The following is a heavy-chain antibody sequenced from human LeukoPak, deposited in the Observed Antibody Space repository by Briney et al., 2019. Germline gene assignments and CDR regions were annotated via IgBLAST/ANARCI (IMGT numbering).Heavy chain of an antibody. CDR3: AKLGGHPLHNYYVGV. D-gene: IGHD3-16*01. Sequence: GGSLRLSCAASGSTFSSYAMSWVRQAPGKGLEWVSGILDSGYSTYYANSVKGRFTISRDNSNNTLYLQMNSLRAEDTAVYYCAKLGGHPLHNYYVGVWGKGTTVAVSS. V-gene: IGHV3-23*01. CDR2: ILDSGYST. J-gene: IGHJ6*03. CDR1: GSTFSSYA.